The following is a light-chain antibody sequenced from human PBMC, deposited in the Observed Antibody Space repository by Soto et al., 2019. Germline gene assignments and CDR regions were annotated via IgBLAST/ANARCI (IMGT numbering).Light chain of an antibody. CDR2: DVS. CDR3: SSYTSSSTFV. Sequence: QSALTQPASVSGSPGRSITSSCTGTNSDVGSYNYVSWYQQHPGKAPKLMIYDVSNRPSGVSNRFSGSKSGNTASLTISGLQAEDEADYYCSSYTSSSTFVFGTGTKVTVL. V-gene: IGLV2-14*01. CDR1: NSDVGSYNY. J-gene: IGLJ1*01.